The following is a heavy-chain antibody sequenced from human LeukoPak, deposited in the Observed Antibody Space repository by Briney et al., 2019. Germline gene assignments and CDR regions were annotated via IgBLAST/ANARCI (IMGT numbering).Heavy chain of an antibody. CDR3: ARIIGWVGELLRDY. J-gene: IGHJ4*02. CDR2: IYYSGST. V-gene: IGHV4-59*01. CDR1: GGSLSSYY. D-gene: IGHD3-10*01. Sequence: SEALSLPCSVSGGSLSSYYWSWIRQPPGEGLEWFGDIYYSGSTNYNPSLKSRVTISVDTSKNQFSLKLSSVTAADTAVYYCARIIGWVGELLRDYWGQGTLVTVSS.